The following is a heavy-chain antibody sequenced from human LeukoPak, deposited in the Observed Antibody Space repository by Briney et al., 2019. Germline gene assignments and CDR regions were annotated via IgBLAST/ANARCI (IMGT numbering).Heavy chain of an antibody. D-gene: IGHD6-19*01. CDR1: GCTFSSYS. CDR3: ASPLDYSSPRY. Sequence: GGSLRLSCAAFGCTFSSYSMNWVRQAPGKGLEWVSYISSRSTTTYYADSVKGRFTISRDNDKSSLYLHMNSLRDEDTAVYYCASPLDYSSPRYWGQGTLVPVSS. CDR2: ISSRSTTT. J-gene: IGHJ4*02. V-gene: IGHV3-48*02.